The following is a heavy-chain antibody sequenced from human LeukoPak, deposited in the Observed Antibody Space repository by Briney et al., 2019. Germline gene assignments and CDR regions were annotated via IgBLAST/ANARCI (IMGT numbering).Heavy chain of an antibody. CDR3: ARDPGGVGAISDAFDI. J-gene: IGHJ3*02. D-gene: IGHD1-26*01. CDR1: GGSISGYH. CDR2: IYYSGSS. Sequence: SQTLSLTCNVSGGSISGYHWSWIRQPPGKGLEWLGYIYYSGSSNYNPSLKSRVTMSVDTSKNQFSLKLSSVTAADTAVYYCARDPGGVGAISDAFDIWGQGTMVTVSS. V-gene: IGHV4-59*12.